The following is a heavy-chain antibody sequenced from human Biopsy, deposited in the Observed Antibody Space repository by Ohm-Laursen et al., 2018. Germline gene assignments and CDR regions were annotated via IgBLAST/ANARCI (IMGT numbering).Heavy chain of an antibody. CDR1: GDSVTKYY. J-gene: IGHJ3*02. D-gene: IGHD1-26*01. CDR2: IYYSVMT. V-gene: IGHV4-59*02. Sequence: SDTLSLTCTVSGDSVTKYYWSWIRQPPGKGLEWIGHIYYSVMTNYNPSLASRVTFSVDMSKSQFSLKLYSVTAADTAVYYCARVEAGTYDALDIWGQGTLVAVSA. CDR3: ARVEAGTYDALDI.